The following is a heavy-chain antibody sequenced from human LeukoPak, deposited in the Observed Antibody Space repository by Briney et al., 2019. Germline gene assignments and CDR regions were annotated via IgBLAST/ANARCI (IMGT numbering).Heavy chain of an antibody. CDR2: IYYSGST. CDR3: ARRRFGVVDY. V-gene: IGHV4-39*01. Sequence: SETLSLTCTVSGGSISSSSYYWGWIRQPPGKGLEWIGSIYYSGSTYYNPSLKSRVTISVDTSKNQFSLKLSSVTAADTAVYYCARRRFGVVDYWGQGTLVTVSS. J-gene: IGHJ4*02. D-gene: IGHD3-3*01. CDR1: GGSISSSSYY.